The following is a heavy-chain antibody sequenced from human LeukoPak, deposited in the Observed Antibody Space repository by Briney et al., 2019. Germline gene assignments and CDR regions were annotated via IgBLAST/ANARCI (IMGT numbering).Heavy chain of an antibody. CDR3: AKDRIGKNHGDYDSIDY. D-gene: IGHD4-17*01. CDR2: VSWDSGGI. CDR1: GFTFDDYA. Sequence: GGSLRLSCAASGFTFDDYAMHWVRQVPGKGLEWVSGVSWDSGGIGYADSVKGRFTISRDNAKNSLYLQMNSLRGEDTALYYCAKDRIGKNHGDYDSIDYWGQGILVTVSS. V-gene: IGHV3-9*01. J-gene: IGHJ4*02.